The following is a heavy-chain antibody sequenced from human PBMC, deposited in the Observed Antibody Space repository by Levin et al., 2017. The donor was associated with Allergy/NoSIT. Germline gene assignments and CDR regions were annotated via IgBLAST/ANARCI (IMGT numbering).Heavy chain of an antibody. J-gene: IGHJ5*02. D-gene: IGHD6-13*01. V-gene: IGHV3-11*01. CDR1: GFTFSDYY. CDR2: ISSSGSTI. Sequence: GGSLRLSCAASGFTFSDYYMSWIRQAPGKGLEWVSYISSSGSTIYYADSVKGRFTISRDNAKNSLYLQMNSLRAEDTAVYYCARSTPTSIAAAGTRWFDPWGQGTLVTVSS. CDR3: ARSTPTSIAAAGTRWFDP.